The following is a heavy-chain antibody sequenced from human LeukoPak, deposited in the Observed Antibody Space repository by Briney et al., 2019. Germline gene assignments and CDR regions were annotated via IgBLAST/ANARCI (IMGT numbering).Heavy chain of an antibody. J-gene: IGHJ4*02. CDR1: GGSMSTFY. CDR3: AKDGSSWPFFES. CDR2: IYGSGTT. D-gene: IGHD6-13*01. Sequence: SETLSLTCTVSGGSMSTFYWSWIRQPAGKGLEWIGRIYGSGTTNYNPALQSRVTMSVDTSKKQFSLKLTSVTAADTAVYYCAKDGSSWPFFESWGQGTLVTVSP. V-gene: IGHV4-4*07.